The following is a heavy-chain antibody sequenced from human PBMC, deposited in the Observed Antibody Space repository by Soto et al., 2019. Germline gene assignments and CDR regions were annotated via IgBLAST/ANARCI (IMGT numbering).Heavy chain of an antibody. CDR2: INHSGNT. D-gene: IGHD1-26*01. CDR1: GGSLSGYY. V-gene: IGHV4-34*01. Sequence: SETLSLTCAVYGGSLSGYYWSWIRQPPGKALEWIGEINHSGNTNYNPSLKTRVTISVDTSKNQLFLNLSSVTAADTAMYYCARHHVRGRTIAGAAEFWGQGTLVTVS. J-gene: IGHJ4*02. CDR3: ARHHVRGRTIAGAAEF.